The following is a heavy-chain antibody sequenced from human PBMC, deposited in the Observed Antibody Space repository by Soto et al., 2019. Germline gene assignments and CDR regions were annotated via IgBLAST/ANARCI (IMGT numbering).Heavy chain of an antibody. Sequence: SGGSLRLSCAASGFTFSSYSMNWVRQAPGKGLEWVSYISISSTTIFYADSVKGQFTISRDDAKNSLYLQMNSLRDEDTSVYYCARDNGIAGSFDPWGQGTLVTVSS. V-gene: IGHV3-48*02. D-gene: IGHD6-13*01. CDR1: GFTFSSYS. CDR3: ARDNGIAGSFDP. J-gene: IGHJ5*02. CDR2: ISISSTTI.